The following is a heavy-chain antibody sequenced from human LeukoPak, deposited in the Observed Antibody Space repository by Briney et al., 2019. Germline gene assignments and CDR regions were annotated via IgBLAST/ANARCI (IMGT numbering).Heavy chain of an antibody. CDR1: GGTFSSYA. CDR3: ARGSPNTAMVTYEFDY. J-gene: IGHJ4*02. CDR2: IIPIFGTA. D-gene: IGHD5-18*01. Sequence: GASVKVSCKASGGTFSSYAISWVRQAPGQGLEWMGGIIPIFGTANYAQKFQGRVTMTRDTSTSTVYMELSSLRSEDTAVYYCARGSPNTAMVTYEFDYWGQGTLVTVSS. V-gene: IGHV1-69*05.